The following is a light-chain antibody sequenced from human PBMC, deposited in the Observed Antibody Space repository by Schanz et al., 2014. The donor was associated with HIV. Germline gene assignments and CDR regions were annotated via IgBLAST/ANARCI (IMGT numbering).Light chain of an antibody. CDR1: QSISSY. CDR2: AAS. Sequence: DVQMTQSPSSLSASVGARVTITCRASQSISSYLNWYQQKPGKAPKVLIYAASSLQSGVPSRFSGSGSGTDFTLTISSLQSEDFATYFCQQSYRIPYTFGQGTKLEIK. CDR3: QQSYRIPYT. J-gene: IGKJ2*01. V-gene: IGKV1-39*01.